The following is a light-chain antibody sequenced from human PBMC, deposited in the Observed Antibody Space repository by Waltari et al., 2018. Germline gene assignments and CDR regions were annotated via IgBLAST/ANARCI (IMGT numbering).Light chain of an antibody. Sequence: EIVMTQSPAILSVSPGDRATLSCRANQSILTNLAWYQQKPAQAPRLLMYAASNRATGLPDRFSGSGSGTYFTFTSSSLHPEDFALYYCQQYNNWPYTFGQGTKLEIK. CDR3: QQYNNWPYT. CDR1: QSILTN. V-gene: IGKV3-15*01. J-gene: IGKJ2*01. CDR2: AAS.